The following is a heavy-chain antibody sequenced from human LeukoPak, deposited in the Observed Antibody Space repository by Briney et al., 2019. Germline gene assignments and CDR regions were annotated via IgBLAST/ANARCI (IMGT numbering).Heavy chain of an antibody. V-gene: IGHV4-39*01. J-gene: IGHJ4*02. CDR2: IYSTGTT. CDR3: ARPSAGISGWLPFDS. Sequence: SETLSLTCTVSGGSISGSSHYWGWIRQPPGKGLEWIGSIYSTGTTYYNPSLKSRVTISVDTSKNQFSLKLALVTAADTAIYYCARPSAGISGWLPFDSWGQGTLVTVST. CDR1: GGSISGSSHY. D-gene: IGHD6-25*01.